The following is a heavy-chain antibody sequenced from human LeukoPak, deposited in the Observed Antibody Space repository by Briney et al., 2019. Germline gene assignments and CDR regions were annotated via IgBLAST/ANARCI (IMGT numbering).Heavy chain of an antibody. D-gene: IGHD6-19*01. CDR1: GGSISSSSYY. CDR3: ARGSAVAGTVLGYYGMDV. V-gene: IGHV4-61*01. Sequence: SETLSLTCTVSGGSISSSSYYWSWIRQPPGKGLEWIGYIYYSGSTNYNPSLKSRVTISVDTSKNQFSLKLSSVTAADTAVYYCARGSAVAGTVLGYYGMDVWGQGTTVTVSS. CDR2: IYYSGST. J-gene: IGHJ6*02.